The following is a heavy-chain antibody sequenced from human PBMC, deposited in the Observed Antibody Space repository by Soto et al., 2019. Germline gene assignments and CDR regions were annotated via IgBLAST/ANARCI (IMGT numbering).Heavy chain of an antibody. J-gene: IGHJ4*02. V-gene: IGHV4-4*02. CDR3: ARAKLCNSLSCPHSFDT. Sequence: QVHLQESGPGLVNASGTLSLTSGVSGGSISTNNWWSWVRQTPGQRLAWIAEVYHSGTTNYNPSLKSRLTISVDQSKNQFSLRLTSVTAADSAVYYCARAKLCNSLSCPHSFDTWGQGTLVSVSS. D-gene: IGHD2-2*01. CDR1: GGSISTNNW. CDR2: VYHSGTT.